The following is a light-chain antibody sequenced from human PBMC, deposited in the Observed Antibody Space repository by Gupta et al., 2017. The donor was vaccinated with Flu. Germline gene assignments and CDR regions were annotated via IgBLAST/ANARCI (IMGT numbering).Light chain of an antibody. Sequence: EVVLTQSPGTLSLSPGERATLSCRASQSVSIRYLAWYQQKPGQAPRLLIYGASTRATGIPDRFSGSGPGTDFTLTISRLEPEDFAVYYCQHYGGSFQYSFGQGTKLEIK. CDR2: GAS. CDR1: QSVSIRY. CDR3: QHYGGSFQYS. J-gene: IGKJ2*03. V-gene: IGKV3-20*01.